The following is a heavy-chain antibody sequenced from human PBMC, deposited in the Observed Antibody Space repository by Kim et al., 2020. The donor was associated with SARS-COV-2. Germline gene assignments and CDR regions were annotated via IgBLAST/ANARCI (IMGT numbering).Heavy chain of an antibody. CDR3: ARDLSPPGIAAAGKGHSYYYGMDV. J-gene: IGHJ6*02. CDR2: IWYDGSNK. D-gene: IGHD6-13*01. CDR1: GFTFSSYG. Sequence: GGSLRLSCAASGFTFSSYGMHWVRQAPGKGLEWVAVIWYDGSNKYYADSVKGRFTISRDNSKNTLYLQMNSLRAEDTAVYYCARDLSPPGIAAAGKGHSYYYGMDVWGQGTTVTVSS. V-gene: IGHV3-33*01.